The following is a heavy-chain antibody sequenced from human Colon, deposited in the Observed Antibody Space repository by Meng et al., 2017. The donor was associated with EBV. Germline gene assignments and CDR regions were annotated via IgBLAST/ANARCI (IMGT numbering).Heavy chain of an antibody. V-gene: IGHV3-21*01. J-gene: IGHJ4*02. D-gene: IGHD6-6*01. CDR3: ARGSVPLFDY. Sequence: DVXLVESGGXLVKPGGSLRLSCATSGFTFSDSGVDWVRQAPGKGLEWVASISYSGTYTYYADSVKGRFTISRDNAKNSLYLQMNSLRAEDTAVYYCARGSVPLFDYWGQGTMVTVSS. CDR2: ISYSGTYT. CDR1: GFTFSDSG.